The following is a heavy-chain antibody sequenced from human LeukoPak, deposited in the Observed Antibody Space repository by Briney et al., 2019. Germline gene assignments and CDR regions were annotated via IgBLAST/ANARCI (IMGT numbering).Heavy chain of an antibody. CDR2: ISRNGRNT. CDR1: GFTLSSYS. V-gene: IGHV3-64*01. J-gene: IGHJ1*01. CDR3: ARVDSGSACAS. Sequence: GGSLRLSCAASGFTLSSYSMHWVRQAPGKGLEFVSAISRNGRNTYYANSVKGRFTISRDISKNTLYLQMGSLRPEDMAVYYCARVDSGSACASWGQGILVTVSS. D-gene: IGHD6-19*01.